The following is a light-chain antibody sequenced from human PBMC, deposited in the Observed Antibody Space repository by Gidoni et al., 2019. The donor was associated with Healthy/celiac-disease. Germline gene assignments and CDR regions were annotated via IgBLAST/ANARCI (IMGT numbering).Light chain of an antibody. CDR2: GNN. J-gene: IGLJ1*01. V-gene: IGLV1-44*01. Sequence: QSVLTHPPSASGTPGQRVTISCSGSISNIGNNTVNWYQQLPGTAPKLLIYGNNQRPSGVPDRFSGSKSGTSASLAICGLQSEDEADYYCATWDDSLTGYVFGTGTKVTVL. CDR1: ISNIGNNT. CDR3: ATWDDSLTGYV.